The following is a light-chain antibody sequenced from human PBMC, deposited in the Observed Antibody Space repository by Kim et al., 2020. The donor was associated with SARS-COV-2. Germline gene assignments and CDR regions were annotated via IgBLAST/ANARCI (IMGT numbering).Light chain of an antibody. Sequence: GQRVNIYWSGSSSNIGSNYVYWYQQLQGTAPKLRIYRNNQRPSGVPDRFSGSKSGTSASLAISGLRSEDEADYYCAAWDDSLSGVVVGGGTQLTVL. J-gene: IGLJ2*01. CDR2: RNN. CDR1: SSNIGSNY. V-gene: IGLV1-47*01. CDR3: AAWDDSLSGVV.